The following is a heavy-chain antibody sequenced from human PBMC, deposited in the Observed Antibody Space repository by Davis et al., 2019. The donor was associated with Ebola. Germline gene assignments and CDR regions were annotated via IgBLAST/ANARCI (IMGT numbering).Heavy chain of an antibody. Sequence: PSETLSLTCTVSGGSISSYYWSWIRQPPGKGLEWIGYIYYSGSTYYNPSLKSRVTISVDTSKNQFSLKLSSVTAADTAVYYCARGCSSTSCYPLDYWGQGTLVTVSS. CDR1: GGSISSYY. CDR3: ARGCSSTSCYPLDY. CDR2: IYYSGST. V-gene: IGHV4-59*12. D-gene: IGHD2-2*01. J-gene: IGHJ4*02.